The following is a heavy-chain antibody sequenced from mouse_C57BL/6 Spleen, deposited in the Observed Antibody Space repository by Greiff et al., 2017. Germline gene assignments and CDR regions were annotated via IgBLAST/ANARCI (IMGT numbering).Heavy chain of an antibody. D-gene: IGHD2-4*01. V-gene: IGHV1-82*01. CDR2: IYPGDGDT. CDR3: ARRESYDYGGAMDY. J-gene: IGHJ4*01. Sequence: VQLQQSGPELVKPGASVKISCKASGYAFSSSWMNWVKQRPGKGLEWIGRIYPGDGDTNYNGKFKGKATLTADKSSSTAYMQLSSLTSEDSAVYFCARRESYDYGGAMDYWGQGTSVTVSS. CDR1: GYAFSSSW.